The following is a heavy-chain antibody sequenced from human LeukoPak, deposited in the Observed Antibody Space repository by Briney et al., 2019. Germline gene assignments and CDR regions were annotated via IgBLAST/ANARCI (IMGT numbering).Heavy chain of an antibody. Sequence: ASVKVSCKASGYTFTSYGITWVRQAPGQGLEWIGWISAYNGNTKYAQKLQGRVTMTTDTSTSTAYIELRSLRSDDTAVYYCARGPIIDIAIVPAAVEYYYMDVWGKGTTVTVSS. J-gene: IGHJ6*03. D-gene: IGHD2-2*01. CDR2: ISAYNGNT. CDR3: ARGPIIDIAIVPAAVEYYYMDV. CDR1: GYTFTSYG. V-gene: IGHV1-18*01.